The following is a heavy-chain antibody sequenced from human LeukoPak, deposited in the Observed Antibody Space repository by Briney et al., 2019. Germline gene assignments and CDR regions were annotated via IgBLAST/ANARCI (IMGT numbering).Heavy chain of an antibody. CDR1: GFTFSNYA. J-gene: IGHJ6*04. CDR3: AKDPRGYYYGMDV. Sequence: GGSLRLSCAASGFTFSNYAMSWVRQAPGKGLEWVSAISGSGVSTYYADSVKGRFTISRGNSKNTLYLQMNGLRAEDTAVYYCAKDPRGYYYGMDVWGKGTTVTVSS. D-gene: IGHD3-10*01. V-gene: IGHV3-23*01. CDR2: ISGSGVST.